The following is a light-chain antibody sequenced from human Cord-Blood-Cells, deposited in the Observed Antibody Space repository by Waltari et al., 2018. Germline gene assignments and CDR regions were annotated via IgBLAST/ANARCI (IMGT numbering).Light chain of an antibody. Sequence: DIQMTQSPSSLSASVGDRVTITCRASQSISSYLNWYQQKPGKAPKLLIYAASSLQSGVPSRVSGSGAGTEFTLTISSLQPEDFATYYCQQSYSTPPLFTFGPGTKLDIK. J-gene: IGKJ3*01. CDR3: QQSYSTPPLFT. CDR1: QSISSY. CDR2: AAS. V-gene: IGKV1-39*01.